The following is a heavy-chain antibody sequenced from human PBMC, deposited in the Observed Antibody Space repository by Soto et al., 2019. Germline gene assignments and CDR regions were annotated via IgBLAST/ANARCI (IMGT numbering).Heavy chain of an antibody. CDR2: IYYSGST. Sequence: SETLSLTCTVSGGSISSGDYYWSWIRQPPGKGLEWIGYIYYSGSTYYNPSLKSRVTISVDTSKNQFSLKLSSVTAADTAVYYCASLQRLGDKPFDYWGQGTLVTVSS. CDR1: GGSISSGDYY. J-gene: IGHJ4*02. CDR3: ASLQRLGDKPFDY. D-gene: IGHD6-19*01. V-gene: IGHV4-30-4*01.